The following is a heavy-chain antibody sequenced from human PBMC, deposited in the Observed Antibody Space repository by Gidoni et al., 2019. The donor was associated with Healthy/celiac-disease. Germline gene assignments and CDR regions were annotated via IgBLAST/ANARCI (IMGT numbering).Heavy chain of an antibody. CDR3: AATGYSSGWYVQYFFDY. J-gene: IGHJ4*02. Sequence: QVQLVQSGAEVTQPGAPVKVSCMVSASTLSNLSMHWVRQAPGEGLEGMGGFDPEDGETIDAQKFQGRVTMPEETSTDIDYMELSSLRSEDTAVYYCAATGYSSGWYVQYFFDYWGQGTLVTVSS. CDR2: FDPEDGET. V-gene: IGHV1-24*01. D-gene: IGHD6-19*01. CDR1: ASTLSNLS.